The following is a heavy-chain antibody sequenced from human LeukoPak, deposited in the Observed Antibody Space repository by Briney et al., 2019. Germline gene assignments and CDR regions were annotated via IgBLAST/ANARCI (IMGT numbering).Heavy chain of an antibody. Sequence: SETLSLTCTVSGGSISSGGYYWSWIRQHPEKGLEWIGYIYYSGSTYYNPSLKSRVTISVDTSKNQFSLNLSSVTDADTAVYYCAYYDSSGYYSVYWGQGTLVSVSS. V-gene: IGHV4-31*03. CDR2: IYYSGST. CDR3: AYYDSSGYYSVY. CDR1: GGSISSGGYY. J-gene: IGHJ4*02. D-gene: IGHD3-22*01.